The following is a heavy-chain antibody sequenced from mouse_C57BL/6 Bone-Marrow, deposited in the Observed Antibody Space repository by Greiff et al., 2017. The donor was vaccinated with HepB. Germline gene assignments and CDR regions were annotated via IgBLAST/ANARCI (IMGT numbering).Heavy chain of an antibody. D-gene: IGHD1-1*01. CDR2: INPSNGGT. CDR1: GYTFTSYW. Sequence: VQLQQPGTELVKPGASVKLSCKASGYTFTSYWMHWVKQRPGQGLEWIGNINPSNGGTNYNEKFKSKATLTVDKSSSTAYMQLSSLTSEDSAVYDCARWEGYYYGSRPDYWGQGTTLTVSS. CDR3: ARWEGYYYGSRPDY. V-gene: IGHV1-53*01. J-gene: IGHJ2*01.